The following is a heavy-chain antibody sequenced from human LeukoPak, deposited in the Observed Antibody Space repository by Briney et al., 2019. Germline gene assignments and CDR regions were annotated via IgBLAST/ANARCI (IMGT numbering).Heavy chain of an antibody. Sequence: GASVKVSCKASGYSFTGYFMHWVRQAPGQGLEWMGWMNPNSGNTGYAQKFQGRVTITRNTSISTAYMELSSLRSEDTAVYYCARGSLAAGTKGYYYYYMDVWGKGTTVTVSS. D-gene: IGHD6-13*01. CDR1: GYSFTGYF. CDR3: ARGSLAAGTKGYYYYYMDV. V-gene: IGHV1-8*03. J-gene: IGHJ6*03. CDR2: MNPNSGNT.